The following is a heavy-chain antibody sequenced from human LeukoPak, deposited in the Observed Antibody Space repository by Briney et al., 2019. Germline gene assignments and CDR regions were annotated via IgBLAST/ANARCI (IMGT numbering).Heavy chain of an antibody. J-gene: IGHJ4*02. V-gene: IGHV4-39*07. CDR2: IYYSGST. D-gene: IGHD5-18*01. CDR1: GGSISSSSYY. Sequence: SETLSLTCTVSGGSISSSSYYWGWIRQPPGKGLEWIGSIYYSGSTYYNPSLKSRVTISVDTSKNQFSLKLSSVTAADTAVYYCARDRGRAYSYGSNFDYWGQGTLVTVSS. CDR3: ARDRGRAYSYGSNFDY.